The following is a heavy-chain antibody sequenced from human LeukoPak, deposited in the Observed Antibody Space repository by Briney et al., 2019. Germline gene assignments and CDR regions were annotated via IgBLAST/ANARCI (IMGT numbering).Heavy chain of an antibody. CDR3: ARRTSYDFWSGYPLDFDY. Sequence: PGGSLRLSCAASGFTFSSYTMNWVRQVPGKGLEWIGSIYYSGSTYYNPSLKSRVTISVDTSKNQFSLKLSSVTAADTAVYYCARRTSYDFWSGYPLDFDYWGQGTLVTVSS. CDR1: GFTFSSYT. CDR2: IYYSGST. D-gene: IGHD3-3*01. V-gene: IGHV4-39*01. J-gene: IGHJ4*02.